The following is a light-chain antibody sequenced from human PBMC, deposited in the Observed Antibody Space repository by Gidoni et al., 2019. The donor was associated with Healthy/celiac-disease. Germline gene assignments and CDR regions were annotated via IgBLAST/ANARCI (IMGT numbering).Light chain of an antibody. CDR3: QQYNNWPRT. J-gene: IGKJ2*01. Sequence: EVVPTHSPATLSVSPGERATVSCRASQRVSSNLAWYQQKPGQAPRLLIYGASTRATGIPARFSGSGSGTEFTLTISSLQSEDFAVYYCQQYNNWPRTFGQGTKLEIK. CDR1: QRVSSN. V-gene: IGKV3D-15*01. CDR2: GAS.